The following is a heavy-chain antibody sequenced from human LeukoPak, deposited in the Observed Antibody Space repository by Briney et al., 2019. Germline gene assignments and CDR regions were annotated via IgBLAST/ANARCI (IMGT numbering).Heavy chain of an antibody. CDR1: GFTFSSYE. V-gene: IGHV3-48*03. J-gene: IGHJ4*02. Sequence: GGSLRLSCAAFGFTFSSYEMNWVRQAPGKGLEWVSYITTSGSTYYADSVKGRFTISRDNSKNTLYLQMNSLRAEDTAVYYCASGGYSLDYWGQGTLVTVSS. D-gene: IGHD3-10*01. CDR2: ITTSGST. CDR3: ASGGYSLDY.